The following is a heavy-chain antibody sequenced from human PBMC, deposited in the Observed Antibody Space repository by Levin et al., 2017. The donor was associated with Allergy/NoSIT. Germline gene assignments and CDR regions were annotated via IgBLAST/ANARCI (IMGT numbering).Heavy chain of an antibody. Sequence: SVKVSCKASGGTFSSYAISWVRQAPGQGLEWMGGIIPIFGTANYAQKFQGRVTITADESTSTAYMELSSLRSEDTAVYYCARDSARYNYDFWSGYYTHYYYMDVWGKGTTVTVSS. J-gene: IGHJ6*03. CDR2: IIPIFGTA. CDR3: ARDSARYNYDFWSGYYTHYYYMDV. CDR1: GGTFSSYA. V-gene: IGHV1-69*13. D-gene: IGHD3-3*01.